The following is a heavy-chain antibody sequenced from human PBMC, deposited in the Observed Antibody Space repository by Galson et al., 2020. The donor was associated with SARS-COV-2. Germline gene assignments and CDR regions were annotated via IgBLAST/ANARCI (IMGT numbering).Heavy chain of an antibody. Sequence: QLGESLKISCAASGFTFSSYWMSWVRQAPGKGLEWVANIKQDGSEKYYVDSVKGRFTISRDNAKNSLYLQMNSLRAEDTAVYYCARVQQLYGSGSILEYYYYYYMDVWGKGTTVTVSS. CDR1: GFTFSSYW. J-gene: IGHJ6*03. D-gene: IGHD3-10*01. V-gene: IGHV3-7*01. CDR3: ARVQQLYGSGSILEYYYYYYMDV. CDR2: IKQDGSEK.